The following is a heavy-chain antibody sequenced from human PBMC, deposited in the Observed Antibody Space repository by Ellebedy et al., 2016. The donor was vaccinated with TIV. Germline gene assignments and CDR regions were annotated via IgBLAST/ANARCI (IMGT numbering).Heavy chain of an antibody. CDR1: APTKTPYV. CDR3: ARGVNAAADFDY. J-gene: IGHJ4*02. D-gene: IGHD6-13*01. Sequence: SETLSLXXAVSAPTKTPYVFPSFQQPRTLCLKWTGRFNDNVSTDYGPSPKSRVTISVDTSKNQFSLKLSSVTAADTAVYYCARGVNAAADFDYWGQGTLVTVSS. V-gene: IGHV4-59*01. CDR2: FNDNVST.